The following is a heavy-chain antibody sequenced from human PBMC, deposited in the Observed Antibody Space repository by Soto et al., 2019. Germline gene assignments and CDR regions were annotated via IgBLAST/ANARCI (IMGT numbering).Heavy chain of an antibody. CDR2: MYHSGTF. CDR3: ARAQFYSGSGNYNNLMFDA. D-gene: IGHD3-10*01. V-gene: IGHV4-30-2*01. Sequence: SETLSLTCAVSGGSIGGVGYSWSWIRQPPGGGLEWIGYMYHSGTFLKSPSLKTRLTMSLDMSKNQFSLTLNSMTAADTAVYYRARAQFYSGSGNYNNLMFDAWGQGIQVTVSS. J-gene: IGHJ5*02. CDR1: GGSIGGVGYS.